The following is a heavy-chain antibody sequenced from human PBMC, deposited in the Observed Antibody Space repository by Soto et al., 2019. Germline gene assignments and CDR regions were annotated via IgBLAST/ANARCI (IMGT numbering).Heavy chain of an antibody. V-gene: IGHV3-23*01. CDR2: ISGSGGST. Sequence: GGSLRLSCAASGFIFATYAMSWVRQAPGKGLEWVATISGSGGSTYYADSVKGRFTISRDSSKNTENLQMNSMRAEETAVYYCARNSRATPYSSAWSGYWGQGTLVTVSS. D-gene: IGHD6-19*01. J-gene: IGHJ4*02. CDR3: ARNSRATPYSSAWSGY. CDR1: GFIFATYA.